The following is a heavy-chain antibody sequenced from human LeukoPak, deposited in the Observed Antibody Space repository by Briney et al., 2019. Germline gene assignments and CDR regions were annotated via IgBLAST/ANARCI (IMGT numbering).Heavy chain of an antibody. V-gene: IGHV3-30*03. CDR2: ISYDGSNK. CDR3: ARDRVGSSWSEFDS. CDR1: GFTFSSYG. Sequence: GGSLRLSCAASGFTFSSYGMHWVRQAPGKGLEWVAVISYDGSNKYYADSVKGRFTISRDNSKNTLYLQMNSLRAEDTAVYYCARDRVGSSWSEFDSWGQGTLVTVSS. D-gene: IGHD6-13*01. J-gene: IGHJ4*02.